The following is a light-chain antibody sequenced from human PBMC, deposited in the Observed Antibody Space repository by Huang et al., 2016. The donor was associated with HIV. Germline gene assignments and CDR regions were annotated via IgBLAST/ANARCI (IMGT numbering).Light chain of an antibody. Sequence: EIVMTQSPATLSVSPGDGATLPCRASQSVSSNLAWYQQKPGQAPRLLIYGASTRATGIPARFSGSGAGTEFTRTISSLQAEDVAVYYCQQYNKWPQTFGQGTKLEIK. CDR1: QSVSSN. J-gene: IGKJ2*01. CDR3: QQYNKWPQT. CDR2: GAS. V-gene: IGKV3-15*01.